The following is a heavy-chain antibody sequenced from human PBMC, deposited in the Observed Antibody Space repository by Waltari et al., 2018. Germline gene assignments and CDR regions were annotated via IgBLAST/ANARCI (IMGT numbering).Heavy chain of an antibody. CDR3: TTNYVWGSYCYDY. V-gene: IGHV3-15*01. D-gene: IGHD3-16*02. CDR1: GFTFSNAW. CDR2: MKSKTDDGTT. J-gene: IGHJ4*02. Sequence: EVQLVESGGGLVKPGGSLRLSCAASGFTFSNAWMSWVRQAPGKGLEWVGLMKSKTDDGTTDYAAPVKGRFTISRDDSQNTLYLQMNSLKTEDKAVYYCTTNYVWGSYCYDYWGQGTLVTVSS.